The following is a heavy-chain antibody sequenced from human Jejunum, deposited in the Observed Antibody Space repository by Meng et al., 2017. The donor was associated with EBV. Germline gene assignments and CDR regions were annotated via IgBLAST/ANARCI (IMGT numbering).Heavy chain of an antibody. V-gene: IGHV4-61*01. CDR1: GYSFYTGSYY. D-gene: IGHD6-19*01. Sequence: QAKVDVSSLGLVNPSRNLSLTLIVSGYSFYTGSYYWRWLRQPPGKGLEWIGHFDSGSTNYNPSLKSRVTISVDTSKNQFSLKLYSVTAADTAVYYCARAGYSTGWEGLWFDPWGQGTLVTVSS. J-gene: IGHJ5*02. CDR3: ARAGYSTGWEGLWFDP. CDR2: FDSGST.